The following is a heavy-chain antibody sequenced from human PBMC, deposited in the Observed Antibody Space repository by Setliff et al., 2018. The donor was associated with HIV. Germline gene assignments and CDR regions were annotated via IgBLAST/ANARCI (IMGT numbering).Heavy chain of an antibody. D-gene: IGHD6-13*01. CDR2: FYTSGST. CDR1: GASISSGNHY. CDR3: ARENSRTNYYYYYGMDV. J-gene: IGHJ6*02. Sequence: PSETLSLTCTVSGASISSGNHYWNWIRQPAGKGLEWIGHFYTSGSTNYNPSLKSRVTISVDTSKNHFSLKLSSVTAADTAVYYCARENSRTNYYYYYGMDVWGQGTTVTVSS. V-gene: IGHV4-61*09.